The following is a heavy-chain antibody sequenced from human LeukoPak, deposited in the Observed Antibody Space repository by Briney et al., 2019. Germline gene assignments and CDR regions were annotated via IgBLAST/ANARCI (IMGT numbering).Heavy chain of an antibody. D-gene: IGHD4-17*01. J-gene: IGHJ6*03. CDR2: INHSGST. Sequence: SETLSLTCAVYGGSFSGYYWSWIRQPPGKGLEWIGEINHSGSTNYNPSLKSRVTISVDTSKNQFSLKLSSVTAADTAVYYCARVASFTVTTCYYYMDVWGKGTTVTVSS. V-gene: IGHV4-34*01. CDR1: GGSFSGYY. CDR3: ARVASFTVTTCYYYMDV.